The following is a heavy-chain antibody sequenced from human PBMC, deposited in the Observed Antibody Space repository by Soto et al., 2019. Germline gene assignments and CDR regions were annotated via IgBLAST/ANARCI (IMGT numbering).Heavy chain of an antibody. D-gene: IGHD3-10*01. V-gene: IGHV3-30*18. CDR2: ISYDGSNK. Sequence: PGGSLRLSCAASGFTFSSYGMHWVRQAPGKGLEWVAVISYDGSNKYYADSVKGRFTISRDNSKNTLYLQMNSLRAEDTAVYYCAKDGDGSGSYVYPPPGFDIWGQGTMVTVSS. J-gene: IGHJ3*02. CDR3: AKDGDGSGSYVYPPPGFDI. CDR1: GFTFSSYG.